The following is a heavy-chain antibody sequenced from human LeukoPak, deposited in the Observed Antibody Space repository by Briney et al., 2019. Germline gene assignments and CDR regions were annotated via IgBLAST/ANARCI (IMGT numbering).Heavy chain of an antibody. CDR2: IYSGGST. CDR1: GFTVSSNY. J-gene: IGHJ4*02. D-gene: IGHD6-19*01. V-gene: IGHV3-53*01. CDR3: ARAGSSGWYADY. Sequence: GGSLRLSCAASGFTVSSNYMSWVRQAPGKGLERVSVIYSGGSTYYADSVKGRFTISRDNSKNTLYLQMNSLRAEDTAVYYCARAGSSGWYADYWGQGTLVTVSS.